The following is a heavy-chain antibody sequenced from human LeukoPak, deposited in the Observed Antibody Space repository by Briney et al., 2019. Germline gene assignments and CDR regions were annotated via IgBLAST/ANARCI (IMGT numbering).Heavy chain of an antibody. CDR3: ARDGQQLVPNPATYNWFDP. J-gene: IGHJ5*02. V-gene: IGHV3-74*01. CDR1: GFTFSSYW. D-gene: IGHD6-13*01. Sequence: GGSLRLSCAASGFTFSSYWMHWVRHAPGKGLVWVSRINSDGSSTTYADSVKGRFTISRDNAKNTLYLQMNSLRAEDTAVYYCARDGQQLVPNPATYNWFDPWGQGTLVTVSS. CDR2: INSDGSST.